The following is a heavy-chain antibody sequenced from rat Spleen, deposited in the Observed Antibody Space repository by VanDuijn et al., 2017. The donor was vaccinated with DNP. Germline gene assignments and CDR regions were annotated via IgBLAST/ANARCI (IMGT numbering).Heavy chain of an antibody. Sequence: EVQLVESGGGLVQPGRSMKLSCAASGFTFSNYYMAWVRQAPTKGLEWVASISTGGGNTYYRDSVKGRFTISRDNAKSTLYLQMDSLRSEETATYYCARKSPGYYSGADYFDYWGQGVMVTVSS. D-gene: IGHD1-1*01. CDR3: ARKSPGYYSGADYFDY. J-gene: IGHJ2*01. V-gene: IGHV5S11*01. CDR2: ISTGGGNT. CDR1: GFTFSNYY.